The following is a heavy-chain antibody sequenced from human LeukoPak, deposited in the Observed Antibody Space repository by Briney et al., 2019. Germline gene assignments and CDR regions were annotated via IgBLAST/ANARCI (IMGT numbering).Heavy chain of an antibody. CDR2: INHSGST. V-gene: IGHV4-34*01. Sequence: SETLSLTCAVYGGSFSGYYWSWIRQSPGKGLEWIGEINHSGSTNYNPSLKSRVTISVDTSKNQFSLKLSSVTAADTAVYYCASRAWGYYDSSGYLVPWGQGILVTVSS. D-gene: IGHD3-22*01. CDR1: GGSFSGYY. J-gene: IGHJ5*02. CDR3: ASRAWGYYDSSGYLVP.